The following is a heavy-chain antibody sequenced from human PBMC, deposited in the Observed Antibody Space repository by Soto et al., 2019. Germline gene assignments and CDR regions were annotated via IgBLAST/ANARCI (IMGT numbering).Heavy chain of an antibody. Sequence: PSQTLSLTCAISGDSVSSKSAAWNWIRQSPSRGLEWLGRTYYRSKWYNDYAVSVKSRITINPDTSKNQFSLQLNSVTPEDTAVYYCARCPNPFRLKIGDEDAFDFWGHGTMVTVSS. V-gene: IGHV6-1*01. J-gene: IGHJ3*01. CDR1: GDSVSSKSAA. CDR2: TYYRSKWYN. CDR3: ARCPNPFRLKIGDEDAFDF.